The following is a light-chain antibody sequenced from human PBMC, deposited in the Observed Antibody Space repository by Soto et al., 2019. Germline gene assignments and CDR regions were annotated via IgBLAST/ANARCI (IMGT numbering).Light chain of an antibody. CDR1: QGISSA. V-gene: IGKV1-13*02. CDR3: QQFNSYPF. CDR2: DAS. J-gene: IGKJ3*01. Sequence: AIQLTQSPSSLSASVGDRVTITCRASQGISSALAWYQQKPGKAPKLLIYDASSLESGVPSRFSGSGSGTGFTLTISSLQPEDFATYYCQQFNSYPFFGPGTKVDIK.